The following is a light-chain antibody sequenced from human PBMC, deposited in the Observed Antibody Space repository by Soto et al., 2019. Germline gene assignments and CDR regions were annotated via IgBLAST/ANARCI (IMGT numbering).Light chain of an antibody. Sequence: QSALTQPASVSGSPGQSITISCTGTSSDIGAFNYVSWFQQHPGKAPKLMIYDVSDRPSGVSNRFSGSKSGSTASLTISGLQAEDEADYYCNSYTSSSTHVFGTGTQLTVL. CDR2: DVS. J-gene: IGLJ1*01. CDR3: NSYTSSSTHV. CDR1: SSDIGAFNY. V-gene: IGLV2-14*03.